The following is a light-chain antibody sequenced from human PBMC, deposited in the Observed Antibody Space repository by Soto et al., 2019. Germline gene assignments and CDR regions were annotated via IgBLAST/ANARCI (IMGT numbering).Light chain of an antibody. CDR3: SSYTSSSTLL. J-gene: IGLJ2*01. V-gene: IGLV2-14*01. CDR2: GVS. Sequence: QSALTQPASVSASPGQSITISCTAASNHVGGSDYVSWYQQHPGKAPKLIIYGVSNRPSGTSDRFSGCKSGNTSSLTISGLQAEDEADDYCSSYTSSSTLLFGGGTKLTVL. CDR1: SNHVGGSDY.